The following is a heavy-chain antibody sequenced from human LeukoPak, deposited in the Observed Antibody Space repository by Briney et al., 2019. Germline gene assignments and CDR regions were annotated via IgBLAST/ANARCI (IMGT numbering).Heavy chain of an antibody. Sequence: GGSLRLSCAASGFTFSSYAMHWVRQAPGKGLEWVAVISYDGSNKYYADSVKGRFTISRDNSKNTLYLQMNSLRAEDTAVYYCARGADIVVVVAAPDYWGQGTLVTVSS. D-gene: IGHD2-15*01. CDR2: ISYDGSNK. CDR1: GFTFSSYA. CDR3: ARGADIVVVVAAPDY. V-gene: IGHV3-30*04. J-gene: IGHJ4*02.